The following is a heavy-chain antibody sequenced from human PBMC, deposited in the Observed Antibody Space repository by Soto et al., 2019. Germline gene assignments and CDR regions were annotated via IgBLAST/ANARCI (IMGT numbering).Heavy chain of an antibody. J-gene: IGHJ6*02. CDR2: IYSNGDT. CDR1: SDSMNSGGYY. CDR3: ARRGGSSSGYYYYAMDV. Sequence: QVQLQESGPGLVKPSQTLSLTCSVSSDSMNSGGYYWSWIRQHPEKGLEWIGYIYSNGDTYYNPSLKSRVTISVDTSKNQFSLNLTSVTAADTAVYYCARRGGSSSGYYYYAMDVWGQGPTVTVSS. D-gene: IGHD6-6*01. V-gene: IGHV4-31*03.